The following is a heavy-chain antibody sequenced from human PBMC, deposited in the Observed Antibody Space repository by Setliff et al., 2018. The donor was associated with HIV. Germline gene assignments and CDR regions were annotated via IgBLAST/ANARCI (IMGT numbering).Heavy chain of an antibody. Sequence: VASVKVSCKPSGYTFTNYDINWVRQAAGQGLEWMGWMNPDSRNTGYAQRFEGSVTMTWDTSISTAYMELNNAKFEDTAIYYCARARTDYYDRRRRSHYYIDVWARGATVTVSS. CDR2: MNPDSRNT. CDR3: ARARTDYYDRRRRSHYYIDV. D-gene: IGHD3-22*01. J-gene: IGHJ6*03. V-gene: IGHV1-8*02. CDR1: GYTFTNYD.